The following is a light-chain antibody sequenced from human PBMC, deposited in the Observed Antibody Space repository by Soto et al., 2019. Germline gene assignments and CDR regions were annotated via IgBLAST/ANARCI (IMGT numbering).Light chain of an antibody. CDR3: QQYGSSYT. J-gene: IGKJ2*01. CDR2: GAS. Sequence: ENVLTQSPGALSLSPGERATLSCRASQSISSNFLAWYQQKPGQAPRLLIYGASNRIPGIPDRFSGSGSGTDFTLTISRLEPEDFAVYYCQQYGSSYTFGQGTKLEIK. CDR1: QSISSNF. V-gene: IGKV3-20*01.